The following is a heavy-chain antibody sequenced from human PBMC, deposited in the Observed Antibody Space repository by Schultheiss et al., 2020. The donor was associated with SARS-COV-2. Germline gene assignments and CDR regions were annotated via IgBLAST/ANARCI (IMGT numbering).Heavy chain of an antibody. CDR2: IFHSGSN. CDR1: GYSITSDSY. J-gene: IGHJ3*02. CDR3: ARVRYYDSSGYYYVNAFDI. D-gene: IGHD3-22*01. V-gene: IGHV4-38-2*01. Sequence: GSLRLSCAVSGYSITSDSYWGWIRQPPGKGLEWIGSIFHSGSNYSNPSLKSRASMSVDTSKRQFSLRLSSVTAADTAVYYCARVRYYDSSGYYYVNAFDIWGQGTMVTVSS.